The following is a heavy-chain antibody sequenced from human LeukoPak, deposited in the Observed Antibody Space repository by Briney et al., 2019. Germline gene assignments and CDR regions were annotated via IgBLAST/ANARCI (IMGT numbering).Heavy chain of an antibody. D-gene: IGHD3-22*01. Sequence: GGSLRLSCAASGFTFSRYAMTWVRQAPGKGLEWVSHISGSGDGTFYADSVKGRFTISRDNSKNTLYVQVNSLGTEDTAAYYCAKGSYYDSSGSFYFDYWGQGTLVTVSS. V-gene: IGHV3-23*01. CDR2: ISGSGDGT. J-gene: IGHJ4*02. CDR3: AKGSYYDSSGSFYFDY. CDR1: GFTFSRYA.